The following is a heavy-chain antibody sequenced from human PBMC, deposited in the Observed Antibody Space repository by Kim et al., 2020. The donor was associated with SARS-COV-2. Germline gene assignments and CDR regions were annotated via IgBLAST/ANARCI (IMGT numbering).Heavy chain of an antibody. CDR3: ARGEPRDY. V-gene: IGHV7-4-1*02. CDR2: INTKTGNT. Sequence: ASVKVSCKAYGYTFTNYAMNWVRQAPGQGLEWVGWINTKTGNTTYAQGFTGRFVFSLDTSVRTSYLQISSLKTEDTAVYYCARGEPRDYWGQGTLVTVSS. CDR1: GYTFTNYA. J-gene: IGHJ4*02.